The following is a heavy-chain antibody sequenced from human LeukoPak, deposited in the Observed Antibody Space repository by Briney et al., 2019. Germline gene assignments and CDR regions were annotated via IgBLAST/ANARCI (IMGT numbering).Heavy chain of an antibody. D-gene: IGHD4-17*01. V-gene: IGHV4-39*07. J-gene: IGHJ6*02. CDR1: GGSISSSGYY. CDR3: ARLTTTSSYYGMDV. CDR2: VYYTGST. Sequence: PSETLSLTCTVSGGSISSSGYYWGWIRQPPGKGLEWIGTVYYTGSTYYNPSLKSRVTISVDTSKNQFSLKLSSVTAADTAVYYCARLTTTSSYYGMDVWGQGTTVTVSS.